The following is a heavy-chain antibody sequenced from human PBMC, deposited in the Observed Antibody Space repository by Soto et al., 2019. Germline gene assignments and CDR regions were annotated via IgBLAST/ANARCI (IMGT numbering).Heavy chain of an antibody. CDR3: ASGGYCSSSSCYGGMDV. Sequence: EVQLSESGGGLVQPGGSLRLSCAGSGFTFSNYALSWVRQAPAKGLEWVSAISGSGASTYYADSVKGRFIISRDNSKNTLYLQMNSLRAEDTAIYSCASGGYCSSSSCYGGMDVWGQGTTVTVSS. CDR2: ISGSGAST. V-gene: IGHV3-23*01. CDR1: GFTFSNYA. J-gene: IGHJ6*02. D-gene: IGHD2-2*01.